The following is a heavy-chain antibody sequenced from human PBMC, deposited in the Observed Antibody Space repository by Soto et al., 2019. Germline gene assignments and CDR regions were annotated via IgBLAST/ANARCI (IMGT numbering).Heavy chain of an antibody. CDR3: ARGYYYENSAWPPGE. J-gene: IGHJ4*02. Sequence: QVQLQESGPGLVKPSQTLSLTCAVSGDSISTVHYYWSWIRQPPGKGLEWIGSIYYGGSTYYNPSLRSRVTISADTSRNQSSLKLSSVTAADTALYYCARGYYYENSAWPPGEWGQGTLVTVSS. CDR1: GDSISTVHYY. D-gene: IGHD3-22*01. V-gene: IGHV4-30-4*01. CDR2: IYYGGST.